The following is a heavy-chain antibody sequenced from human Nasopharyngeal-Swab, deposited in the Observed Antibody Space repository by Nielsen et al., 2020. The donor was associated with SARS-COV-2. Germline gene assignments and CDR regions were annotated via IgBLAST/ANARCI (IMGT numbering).Heavy chain of an antibody. CDR2: ILPGASDT. Sequence: GESLKISCKASGYSFTNYWIGWVRQTPEKGLEWMGMILPGASDTRYSPSFQGQVTMSVDMSITTAYLQWSSLKASDTAMYFCARLPPEPSDGMDVWGQGTTVTVSS. J-gene: IGHJ6*02. CDR3: ARLPPEPSDGMDV. CDR1: GYSFTNYW. V-gene: IGHV5-51*01.